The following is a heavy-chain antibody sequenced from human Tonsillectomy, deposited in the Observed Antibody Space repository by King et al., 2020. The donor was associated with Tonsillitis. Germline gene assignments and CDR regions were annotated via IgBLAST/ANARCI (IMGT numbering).Heavy chain of an antibody. CDR2: INHSGST. CDR1: GGSFSGYY. V-gene: IGHV4-34*01. J-gene: IGHJ6*03. D-gene: IGHD7-27*01. CDR3: ARGPQSPRGRYYYMDV. Sequence: VQLQQWGAGLLKPSETLSLTCAVYGGSFSGYYWSWIRQPPGKGLEWIGEINHSGSTNYNPSLKSRVTISVDTSKNQFSLKLSSVTAADTAVYYCARGPQSPRGRYYYMDVWGKGTTVTVSS.